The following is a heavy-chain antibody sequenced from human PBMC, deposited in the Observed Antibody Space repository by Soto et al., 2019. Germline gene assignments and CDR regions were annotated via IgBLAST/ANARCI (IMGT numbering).Heavy chain of an antibody. D-gene: IGHD5-18*01. CDR3: ARGLDTARGLDY. J-gene: IGHJ4*02. CDR2: ISFEGTDK. V-gene: IGHV3-30-3*01. Sequence: QVQLVESGGGVVQPGRSLRLSCAASGFTFSSYAMHWVRQAPGKGLEWVAVISFEGTDKWYADAVKGRFTISRDNSKNTLYLQVNSLRAEDTAVYYCARGLDTARGLDYWGQGTLVTVSS. CDR1: GFTFSSYA.